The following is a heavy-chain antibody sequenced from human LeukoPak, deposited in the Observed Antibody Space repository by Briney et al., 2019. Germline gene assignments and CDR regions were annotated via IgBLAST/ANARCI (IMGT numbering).Heavy chain of an antibody. Sequence: PGGSLRLSCAASGFTFSSYGMHWVRQAPGKGLEWVAFIRYDGSNKYYVDSVKGRFTISRDNSKNTLYLQMNSLRAEDTAVYYCAKDRETYEYTFDYWGQGTLVTVSS. J-gene: IGHJ4*02. V-gene: IGHV3-30*02. CDR3: AKDRETYEYTFDY. CDR2: IRYDGSNK. D-gene: IGHD3-16*01. CDR1: GFTFSSYG.